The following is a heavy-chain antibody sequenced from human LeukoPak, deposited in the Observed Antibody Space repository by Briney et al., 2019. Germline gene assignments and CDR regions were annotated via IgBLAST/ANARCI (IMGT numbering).Heavy chain of an antibody. J-gene: IGHJ4*02. Sequence: GGSLRLSCTASGFTFSTYAMTWVRQAPGKGLEWVSVISHGGDSAWYADSVRGRFTVSRDNSKSTLFLQMNSLRADDTAIYYCAKGRSGWYEGLDYWGQGILVTVSS. CDR2: ISHGGDSA. CDR3: AKGRSGWYEGLDY. D-gene: IGHD6-19*01. CDR1: GFTFSTYA. V-gene: IGHV3-23*01.